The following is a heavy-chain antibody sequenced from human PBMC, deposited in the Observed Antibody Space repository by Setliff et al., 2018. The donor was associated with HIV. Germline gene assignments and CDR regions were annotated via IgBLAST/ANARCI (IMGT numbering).Heavy chain of an antibody. J-gene: IGHJ2*01. V-gene: IGHV3-23*01. CDR2: ISGYADGT. Sequence: SLRLSCAASGFTFSSYALSWVRQAPGKGLEWVSGISGYADGTYYADSVKGRFTVSRDNSKNTLYLQMNSLRAEDTAVYYCAKKGLDDYDGYLNLRWCFDLWGRGTLVTVSS. CDR1: GFTFSSYA. D-gene: IGHD4-17*01. CDR3: AKKGLDDYDGYLNLRWCFDL.